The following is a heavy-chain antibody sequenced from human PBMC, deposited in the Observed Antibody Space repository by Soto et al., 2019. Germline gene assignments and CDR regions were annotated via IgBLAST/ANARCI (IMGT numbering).Heavy chain of an antibody. CDR1: GYTFTSYG. CDR3: ARARLLTPAEY. Sequence: ASVKVTCKASGYTFTSYGISWVRQAPRQGLEWMGWISAYNGNTNYAQKLQGRVTMTTDTSTSTAYMELRSLRSDDTAVYYCARARLLTPAEYWGQGTLVTVSS. V-gene: IGHV1-18*01. CDR2: ISAYNGNT. J-gene: IGHJ4*02. D-gene: IGHD2-15*01.